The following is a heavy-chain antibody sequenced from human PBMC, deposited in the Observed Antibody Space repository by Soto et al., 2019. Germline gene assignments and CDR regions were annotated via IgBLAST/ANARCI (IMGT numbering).Heavy chain of an antibody. J-gene: IGHJ5*02. CDR2: INHSGST. Sequence: SETLSLTCAVYGGSFSGYYWSWIRQPPGKGLEWIGEINHSGSTNYNPSLKSRVTISVDTSKNQFSLKLSSVTAADTAVYYCARFVNLEWLLYEYVWFDPWGQGTLVTVSS. CDR3: ARFVNLEWLLYEYVWFDP. CDR1: GGSFSGYY. D-gene: IGHD3-3*01. V-gene: IGHV4-34*01.